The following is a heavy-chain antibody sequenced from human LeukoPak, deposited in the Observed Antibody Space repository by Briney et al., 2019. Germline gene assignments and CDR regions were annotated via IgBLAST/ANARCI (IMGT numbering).Heavy chain of an antibody. CDR2: ISGSDGYT. D-gene: IGHD5-18*01. J-gene: IGHJ4*02. CDR1: GFTFSSYA. CDR3: AKQDTSMDYFDY. V-gene: IGHV3-23*01. Sequence: GGSLRLSCVASGFTFSSYALGWVRQAPGKGLDCVSVISGSDGYTYYADSVKGRFTISRDNSKNTLYLQMNSLRAEDTAIYYCAKQDTSMDYFDYWGRGTLVSVSS.